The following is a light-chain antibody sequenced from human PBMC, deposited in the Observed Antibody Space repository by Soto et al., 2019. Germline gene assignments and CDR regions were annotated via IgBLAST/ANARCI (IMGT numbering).Light chain of an antibody. V-gene: IGLV1-40*01. CDR1: SSNIGAGYD. CDR2: GNT. Sequence: QSVLTQPPSVSAAPGQKVTISCTGTSSNIGAGYDVHWYQHLPGTAPKLLIYGNTIRPSGVPDRFSGSKSGTSTSLAISGLRSEDEADYYCASWDNNLSGYVFGTGTKVTVL. CDR3: ASWDNNLSGYV. J-gene: IGLJ1*01.